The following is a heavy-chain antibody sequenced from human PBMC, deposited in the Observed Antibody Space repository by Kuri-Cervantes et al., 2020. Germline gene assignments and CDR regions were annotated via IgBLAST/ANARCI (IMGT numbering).Heavy chain of an antibody. CDR2: IYYSGST. CDR1: GGSISSYY. CDR3: ARVSAAQEFHYYYYYYMDV. V-gene: IGHV4-59*01. J-gene: IGHJ6*03. Sequence: PCTVSGGSISSYYWSWIRQPPGKGLEWIGYIYYSGSTNYIPSLKSRVTISVDTSKNQFSLKLSSVTAADTDVYYCARVSAAQEFHYYYYYYMDVWGKGTTVTVSS. D-gene: IGHD3-10*01.